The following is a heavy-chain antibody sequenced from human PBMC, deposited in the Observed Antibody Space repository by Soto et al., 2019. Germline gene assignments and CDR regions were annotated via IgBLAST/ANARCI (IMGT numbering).Heavy chain of an antibody. Sequence: GGSLRLSCAASGFTFSSYGMHWARQAPGKGLEWVAAISYDGSKKYYADSVKGRFTISRDNSENTLYLQMNSLRADDTAVYYCANLVDYWGQGTLVTVSS. CDR1: GFTFSSYG. J-gene: IGHJ4*02. CDR3: ANLVDY. CDR2: ISYDGSKK. V-gene: IGHV3-30*18.